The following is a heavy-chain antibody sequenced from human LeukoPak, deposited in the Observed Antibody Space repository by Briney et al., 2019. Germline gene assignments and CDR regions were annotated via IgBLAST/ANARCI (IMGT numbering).Heavy chain of an antibody. Sequence: SETLSLTCTVSGGSISSYYWIWIRQPPGKGLEGIWYIYYSGSTNYNPAPKRRVTISVDTAQNQLSLKLSSVTAADTAVYYCARTRPTVVTFDYWGQGTLVTVSS. J-gene: IGHJ4*02. D-gene: IGHD4-23*01. V-gene: IGHV4-59*01. CDR3: ARTRPTVVTFDY. CDR1: GGSISSYY. CDR2: IYYSGST.